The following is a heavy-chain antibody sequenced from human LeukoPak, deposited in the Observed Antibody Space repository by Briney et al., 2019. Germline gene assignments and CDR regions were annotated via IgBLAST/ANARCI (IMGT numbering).Heavy chain of an antibody. CDR1: GFTFSSYS. J-gene: IGHJ4*02. Sequence: GRSLRLSCAASGFTFSSYSMNWVRQAPGKGLEWVSSISSSSSYIYYADSVKGRFTISRDNAKNSLYLQMNSLRAEDTAVYYCARDSDSHLYYDSSGYPYWGQGTLVTVSS. D-gene: IGHD3-22*01. CDR3: ARDSDSHLYYDSSGYPY. CDR2: ISSSSSYI. V-gene: IGHV3-21*01.